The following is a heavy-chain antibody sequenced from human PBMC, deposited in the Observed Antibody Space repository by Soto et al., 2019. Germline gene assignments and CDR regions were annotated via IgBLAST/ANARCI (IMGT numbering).Heavy chain of an antibody. Sequence: SVKVSCKASGFTFTSSAVQWVRQARGQRLEWIGWIVVGSGNTNYAQKFQERVTITRDMSTSTAYMELSSLRSEDTAVYYCAAAPHYYDILTGYYSSYYGMDVWGQGTTVTVSS. CDR1: GFTFTSSA. J-gene: IGHJ6*02. CDR3: AAAPHYYDILTGYYSSYYGMDV. V-gene: IGHV1-58*01. D-gene: IGHD3-9*01. CDR2: IVVGSGNT.